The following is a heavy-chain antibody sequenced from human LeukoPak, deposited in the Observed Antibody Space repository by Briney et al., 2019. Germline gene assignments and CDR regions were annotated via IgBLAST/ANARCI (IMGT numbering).Heavy chain of an antibody. V-gene: IGHV3-23*01. CDR1: GFTFSSYS. CDR3: AKDKNWNVCDY. Sequence: GGSLRLSCAASGFTFSSYSMNWVRQAPGKGLEWVSDISGNGDITYYADSVKGRFTISRDNSKNTLYLQMNSLRAEDTAVYYCAKDKNWNVCDYWGRGTLVTVSS. D-gene: IGHD1-1*01. CDR2: ISGNGDIT. J-gene: IGHJ4*02.